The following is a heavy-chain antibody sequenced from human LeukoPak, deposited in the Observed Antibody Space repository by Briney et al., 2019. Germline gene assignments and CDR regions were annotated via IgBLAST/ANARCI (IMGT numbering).Heavy chain of an antibody. J-gene: IGHJ4*02. D-gene: IGHD2-15*01. CDR2: ISGSGGST. CDR1: GFTFSSYA. V-gene: IGHV3-23*01. Sequence: PGGSLRLSCAASGFTFSSYAMSWVRQAPGKGLEWVSAISGSGGSTYYADSVKGRFTISRDNSKNTLYLQMNSLRAEDTAVYYCAKSPPGVVVAEGYLDYWGQGTLVTVSS. CDR3: AKSPPGVVVAEGYLDY.